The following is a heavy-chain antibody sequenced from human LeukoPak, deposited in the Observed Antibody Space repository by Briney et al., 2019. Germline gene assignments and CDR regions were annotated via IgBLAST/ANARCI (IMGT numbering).Heavy chain of an antibody. CDR1: GFTFSSYE. D-gene: IGHD3-10*01. CDR2: ISSSCSTI. J-gene: IGHJ4*02. V-gene: IGHV3-48*03. Sequence: QPGGSLRLSCAASGFTFSSYEMNWVRQAPGKGLEWVSYISSSCSTIYYVASVKGRFTISRDNAKNSLYLQKNSLRAEDTAVYYCARDGKGRNRIGYYFDYWGQGTLVTVSS. CDR3: ARDGKGRNRIGYYFDY.